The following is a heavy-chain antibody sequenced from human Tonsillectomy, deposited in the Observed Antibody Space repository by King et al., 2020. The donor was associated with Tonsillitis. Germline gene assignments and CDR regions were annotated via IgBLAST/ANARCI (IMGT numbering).Heavy chain of an antibody. Sequence: VQLVESGGDVVHPGRSLRLSCAASGFTFSNFGMHWVRQAPGKGLEWGALISYDGDEKYFADSVKGRFTISRDNSKNTVYLQINSLRADDTAVYYCAKGPEFIVGTSVTLGDFFDYRGQGTLVPRPS. V-gene: IGHV3-30*18. D-gene: IGHD1-26*01. CDR2: ISYDGDEK. CDR3: AKGPEFIVGTSVTLGDFFDY. CDR1: GFTFSNFG. J-gene: IGHJ4*01.